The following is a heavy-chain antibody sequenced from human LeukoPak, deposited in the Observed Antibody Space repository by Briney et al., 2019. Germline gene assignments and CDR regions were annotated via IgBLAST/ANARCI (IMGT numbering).Heavy chain of an antibody. D-gene: IGHD2-2*01. CDR2: ISAIDDST. Sequence: PGGSLRLSCAASGFTFSSYAMDWVRQAPGKGLEKVSAISAIDDSTHYADSVKGRFTISRDNSKNTLYLQMNSLRAEDTAVYYCARDGASSTSIYYYYYYYMDVWGKGTTVTVSS. J-gene: IGHJ6*03. CDR3: ARDGASSTSIYYYYYYYMDV. V-gene: IGHV3-23*01. CDR1: GFTFSSYA.